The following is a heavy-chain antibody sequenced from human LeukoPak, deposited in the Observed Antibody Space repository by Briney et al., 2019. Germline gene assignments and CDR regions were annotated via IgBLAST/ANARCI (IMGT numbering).Heavy chain of an antibody. CDR1: GGTFSSYA. CDR2: IIPIFGTA. D-gene: IGHD6-6*01. V-gene: IGHV1-69*05. CDR3: ASIAARQGLDY. J-gene: IGHJ4*02. Sequence: GASVKVSCKASGGTFSSYAISWVRQAPGQGLEWMGGIIPIFGTANYAQKFQGRVTITTDESTSTAYMELSSLRSEDTAVYYCASIAARQGLDYWGQGTLVTVSS.